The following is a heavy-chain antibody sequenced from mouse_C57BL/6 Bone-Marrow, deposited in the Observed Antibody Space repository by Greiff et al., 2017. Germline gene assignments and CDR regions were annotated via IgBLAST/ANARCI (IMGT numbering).Heavy chain of an antibody. Sequence: QVQLQQSGAELVRPGTSVKVSCKASGYAFTNYLIEWVKQRPGQGLEWIGVINPGSGGTNYNEKFKGKATLTADKSSSTAYMQLSSLTSEDSAVYFCARYYYGSSHGGYFDVWGTGTTVTVSS. CDR1: GYAFTNYL. J-gene: IGHJ1*03. V-gene: IGHV1-54*01. CDR3: ARYYYGSSHGGYFDV. D-gene: IGHD1-1*01. CDR2: INPGSGGT.